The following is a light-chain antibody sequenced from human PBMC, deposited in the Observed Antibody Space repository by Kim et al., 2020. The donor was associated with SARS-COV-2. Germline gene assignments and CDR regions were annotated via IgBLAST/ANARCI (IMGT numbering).Light chain of an antibody. CDR2: QDS. Sequence: SVSPGQTASITCSGGTLGDKFASWHHQKPGQSPVLVIYQDSKRPSGIPERFSGSKSGNTATLTISGTQAIDEADYYCQAWDSTTVVFGGGTQLTVL. CDR3: QAWDSTTVV. J-gene: IGLJ2*01. CDR1: TLGDKF. V-gene: IGLV3-1*01.